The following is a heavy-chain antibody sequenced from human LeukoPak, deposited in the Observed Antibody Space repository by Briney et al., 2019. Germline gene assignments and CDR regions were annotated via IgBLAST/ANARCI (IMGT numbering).Heavy chain of an antibody. J-gene: IGHJ4*02. V-gene: IGHV1-46*01. Sequence: GASVKVSCKASGYTFTSNYIHWVRQAPGQGLEWMGMIYPRDGSTSYAQKFQGRVTGTRDTSTSTVHMEPSGLRSEDNVVYYCARDQEGFDYWGQGTLVTVSS. CDR3: ARDQEGFDY. CDR2: IYPRDGST. CDR1: GYTFTSNY.